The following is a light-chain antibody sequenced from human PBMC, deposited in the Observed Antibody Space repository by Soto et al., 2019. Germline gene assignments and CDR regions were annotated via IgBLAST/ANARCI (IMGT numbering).Light chain of an antibody. CDR3: QQTYSDIS. V-gene: IGKV1-39*01. Sequence: DVRMTQSPSSLSASVGDTITITCRASRTISTYLNWFQQKPGEPPRLLIYGASTLHDGVPSRFSGSGSGADFTLTISGLQPEDFASYHCQQTYSDISFGGGTKV. CDR2: GAS. J-gene: IGKJ4*01. CDR1: RTISTY.